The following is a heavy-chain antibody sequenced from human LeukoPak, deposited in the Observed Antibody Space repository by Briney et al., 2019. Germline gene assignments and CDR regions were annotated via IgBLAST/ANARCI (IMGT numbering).Heavy chain of an antibody. CDR2: IYYSGST. J-gene: IGHJ4*02. D-gene: IGHD3-9*01. V-gene: IGHV4-39*01. CDR3: ARLYYDILTGGYYFDY. Sequence: SETLSLTCTVSGGSISSSSYYWGWLRQPPGTGLEWIGSIYYSGSTYYNPSLKSRVTISVDTSKNQFSLKLSSVTAADTAVYYCARLYYDILTGGYYFDYWGQGTLVTVSS. CDR1: GGSISSSSYY.